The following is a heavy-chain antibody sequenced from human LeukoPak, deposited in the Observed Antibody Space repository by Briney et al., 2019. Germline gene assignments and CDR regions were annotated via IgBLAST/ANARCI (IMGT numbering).Heavy chain of an antibody. Sequence: PGGSLRLSCAASGFTVSSNYMSWVRQAPGKGLEWVSLIYSGGNTYYADSVEGRFTISRDNSKNTLYLQMKTLKAEDTAVYYCARDLHPRLAGFFDYWGQETLVTVSS. CDR2: IYSGGNT. J-gene: IGHJ4*02. D-gene: IGHD3-3*02. CDR3: ARDLHPRLAGFFDY. V-gene: IGHV3-53*01. CDR1: GFTVSSNY.